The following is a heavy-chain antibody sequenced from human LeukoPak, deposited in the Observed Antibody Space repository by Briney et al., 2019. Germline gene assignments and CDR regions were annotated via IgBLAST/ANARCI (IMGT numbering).Heavy chain of an antibody. Sequence: SETLSLTCAVDGGSFSGYYWSWLRQPPGKGLEWIGEINHSGSTNYNPSLKSRVTISVDTSKNQFSLKLSSVTAADTAVYYCARGPYSSSWYRTGLFDYWGQGTLVTDSS. CDR3: ARGPYSSSWYRTGLFDY. V-gene: IGHV4-34*01. D-gene: IGHD6-13*01. J-gene: IGHJ4*02. CDR2: INHSGST. CDR1: GGSFSGYY.